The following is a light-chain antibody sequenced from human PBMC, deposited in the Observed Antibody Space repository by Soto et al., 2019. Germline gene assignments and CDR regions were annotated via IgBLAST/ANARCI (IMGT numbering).Light chain of an antibody. CDR3: SSYTSSSTPYV. Sequence: QSALPQPASMSGSPGQSITISCTGTSSDVGGYNYVSWYQQHPGKAPKLMIYEVSNRPSGVSKRFSGSKSGNTASLTISGLQAEDEADYYCSSYTSSSTPYVFGTGTKLTVL. CDR1: SSDVGGYNY. CDR2: EVS. J-gene: IGLJ1*01. V-gene: IGLV2-14*01.